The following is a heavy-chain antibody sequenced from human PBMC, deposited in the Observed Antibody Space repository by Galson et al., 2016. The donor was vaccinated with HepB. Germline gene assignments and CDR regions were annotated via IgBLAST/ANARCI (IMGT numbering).Heavy chain of an antibody. V-gene: IGHV3-53*01. CDR3: ARNYGSGTYYYYYGIDV. CDR2: IYSGGST. D-gene: IGHD3-10*01. J-gene: IGHJ6*02. Sequence: SLRLSCAASGFTVSSNYMSWVRQAPGKGLEWVSIIYSGGSTYYADSVKGRFTISRDNSKNTLYLQMNSLRAEDTAVYYCARNYGSGTYYYYYGIDVWGQGTTVTVSS. CDR1: GFTVSSNY.